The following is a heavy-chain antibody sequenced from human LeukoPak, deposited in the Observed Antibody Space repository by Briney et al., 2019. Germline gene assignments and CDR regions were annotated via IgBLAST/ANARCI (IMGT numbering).Heavy chain of an antibody. Sequence: GGSLRLSCAASGFTFSSYEMNWVRQAPGKGLEWVSYISSSGSTIYYADSVKGRFTISRDNAKNSLYLQTNSLRAEDTAVYYCARGESSSWYGEFDPWGQGTLVTVSS. CDR3: ARGESSSWYGEFDP. CDR1: GFTFSSYE. V-gene: IGHV3-48*03. CDR2: ISSSGSTI. D-gene: IGHD6-13*01. J-gene: IGHJ5*02.